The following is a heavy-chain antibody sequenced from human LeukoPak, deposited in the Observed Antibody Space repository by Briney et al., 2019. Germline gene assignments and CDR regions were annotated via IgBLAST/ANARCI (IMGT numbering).Heavy chain of an antibody. V-gene: IGHV3-11*01. J-gene: IGHJ5*02. D-gene: IGHD3-10*01. CDR2: ISSSGSTI. CDR3: ARDRGSGSYWVFDP. CDR1: GFTFSDYY. Sequence: AGGSLRLSCAASGFTFSDYYMSWIRQAPGKGLEWVSYISSSGSTIYYADSVKGRFTISRDNAKNSLYLQMNSLRAEDTAVYYCARDRGSGSYWVFDPWGQGTLVTVSS.